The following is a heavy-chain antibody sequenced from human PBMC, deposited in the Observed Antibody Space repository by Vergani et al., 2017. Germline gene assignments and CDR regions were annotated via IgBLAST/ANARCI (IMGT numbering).Heavy chain of an antibody. CDR2: IGKDGINP. Sequence: QVQLVESAGGVVQPGGSLRLSCAASGFTFSNFGMHWIRQAPGKGLEWLAHIGKDGINPRYRDAVKGQFTVSRDNSKEILYLQMDSLRSEDTALYYSANYLRVSADGLPDSWGPGTLVIVSS. J-gene: IGHJ4*02. CDR3: ANYLRVSADGLPDS. V-gene: IGHV3-30*02. D-gene: IGHD5/OR15-5a*01. CDR1: GFTFSNFG.